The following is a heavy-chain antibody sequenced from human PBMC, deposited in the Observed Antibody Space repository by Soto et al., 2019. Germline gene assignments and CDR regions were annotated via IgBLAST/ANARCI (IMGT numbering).Heavy chain of an antibody. J-gene: IGHJ6*02. CDR3: ARDGGSMVRGGMDV. V-gene: IGHV1-3*01. Sequence: ASVKVSCKASGYTFTSYAMHWVRQAPGQRLEWMGWINAGNGNTKYSQKFQGRVTITRDTSASTAYMELSSLRSEDTAVYYCARDGGSMVRGGMDVWGQGTTVTVYS. D-gene: IGHD3-10*01. CDR2: INAGNGNT. CDR1: GYTFTSYA.